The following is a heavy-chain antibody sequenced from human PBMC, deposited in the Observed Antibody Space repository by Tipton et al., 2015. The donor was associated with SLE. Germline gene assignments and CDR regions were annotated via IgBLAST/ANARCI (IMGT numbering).Heavy chain of an antibody. CDR1: GGSISSHY. CDR3: ARDRGRH. CDR2: IYYSGST. D-gene: IGHD3/OR15-3a*01. V-gene: IGHV4-59*11. J-gene: IGHJ4*02. Sequence: TLSLTCTVSGGSISSHYWSWIRQPPGKGLEWIGYIYYSGSTDYNPPLQSRVTISVDTSKNQFSLKLSSVTAADTAVYYCARDRGRHWGQGTLVTVSS.